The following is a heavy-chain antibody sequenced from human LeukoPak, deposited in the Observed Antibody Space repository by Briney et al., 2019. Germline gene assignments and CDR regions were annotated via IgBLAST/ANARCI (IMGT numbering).Heavy chain of an antibody. CDR3: ARDRSRDYGSGSYYNEDAFDI. D-gene: IGHD3-10*01. CDR1: GGSISSGSYY. J-gene: IGHJ3*02. CDR2: IYTSGST. Sequence: PSQTLSLTCTVSGGSISSGSYYWSWIRQPAGKGLEWIGRIYTSGSTNYNPSLKSRVTISVDTSKNQFSLKLSSVTAADTAVYYCARDRSRDYGSGSYYNEDAFDIWGQGTMVTVSS. V-gene: IGHV4-61*02.